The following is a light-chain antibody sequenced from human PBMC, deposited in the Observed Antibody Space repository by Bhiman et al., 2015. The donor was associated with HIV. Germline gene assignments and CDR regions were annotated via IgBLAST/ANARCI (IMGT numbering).Light chain of an antibody. CDR2: GNS. CDR1: SSNIGAGYD. Sequence: QSVLTQPPSVSGAPGQRVTISCTGNSSNIGAGYDVHWYQQLPGTAPKLLIYGNSNRPSRISNRFSGSKSGNTASLTISGLRPEDEADYYCCSYAGSGTWVFGRGTKLTVL. J-gene: IGLJ3*02. CDR3: CSYAGSGTWV. V-gene: IGLV1-40*01.